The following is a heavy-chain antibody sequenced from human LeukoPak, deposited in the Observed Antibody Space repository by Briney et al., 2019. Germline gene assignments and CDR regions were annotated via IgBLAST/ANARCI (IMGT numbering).Heavy chain of an antibody. CDR3: ATETIGRHYDY. J-gene: IGHJ4*02. CDR1: GFTFSSCG. D-gene: IGHD1-14*01. CDR2: IGPTGTDR. Sequence: GGSLRLSCAASGFTFSSCGFNWVRQAPGKGLEWVSSIGPTGTDRYYADSVRGRFTISRDNAKNSTYLQMDSLRDEDTAVYYCATETIGRHYDYWGQGTLLTVPS. V-gene: IGHV3-21*01.